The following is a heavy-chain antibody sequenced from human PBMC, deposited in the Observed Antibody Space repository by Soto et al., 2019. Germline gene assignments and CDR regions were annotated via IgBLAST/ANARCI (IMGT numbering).Heavy chain of an antibody. CDR3: AKNQGVELVPLATVDWFDP. CDR2: ISGSGFKK. V-gene: IGHV3-23*01. Sequence: SGFIFENFGMSWVRQAPGKGLEWISSISGSGFKKYYADSVKGRFTISRDNSKSTVYLELNNLSAEDTAVYHCAKNQGVELVPLATVDWFDPWGQGSVVTVSS. CDR1: GFIFENFG. D-gene: IGHD1-26*01. J-gene: IGHJ5*02.